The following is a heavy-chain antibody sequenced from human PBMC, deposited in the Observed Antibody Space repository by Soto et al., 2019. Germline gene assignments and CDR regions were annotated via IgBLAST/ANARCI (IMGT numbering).Heavy chain of an antibody. J-gene: IGHJ4*02. D-gene: IGHD6-13*01. CDR2: INAGNGNT. Sequence: ASVKVSCKASGYTFTSYAMHWVRQAPGQRLEWMGWINAGNGNTKYSQKFQGRVTITRDTSASTAYMELSSLRSEDTAVYYCAREGTLIYYSSSWYGFDYWGQGTLVTVSS. CDR1: GYTFTSYA. V-gene: IGHV1-3*01. CDR3: AREGTLIYYSSSWYGFDY.